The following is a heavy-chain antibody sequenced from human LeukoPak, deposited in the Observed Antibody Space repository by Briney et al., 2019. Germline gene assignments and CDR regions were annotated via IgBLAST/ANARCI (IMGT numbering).Heavy chain of an antibody. Sequence: GGSLRLSCAASGFTFSSYGMHWVRQAPGKGLEWVAFIRYDGSNKYYADSVKGRFTISRDNSKNTLYLQMNSLRDEDTAVYYCARGGSSGPDYYYYMDVWGKGTTVTISS. J-gene: IGHJ6*03. CDR3: ARGGSSGPDYYYYMDV. V-gene: IGHV3-30*02. CDR1: GFTFSSYG. CDR2: IRYDGSNK. D-gene: IGHD6-19*01.